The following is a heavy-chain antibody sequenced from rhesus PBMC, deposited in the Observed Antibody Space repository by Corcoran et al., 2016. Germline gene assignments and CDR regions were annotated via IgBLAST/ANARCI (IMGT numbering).Heavy chain of an antibody. J-gene: IGHJ4*01. CDR2: ISVSRGST. D-gene: IGHD3-9*01. CDR3: ARGRHDFGY. Sequence: QVQLQESGPGLVKPSETLSLTCGVFGGPFSGYFWGWIRQPPGKGLEWIGYISVSRGSTDYNPSLRSRVTISTDTSKNQLSLKLRSVTAADTAVYYCARGRHDFGYWGRGVLVTVSS. V-gene: IGHV4-165*01. CDR1: GGPFSGYF.